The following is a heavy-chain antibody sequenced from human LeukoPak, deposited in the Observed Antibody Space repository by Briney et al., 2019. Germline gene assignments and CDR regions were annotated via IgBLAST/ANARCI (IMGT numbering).Heavy chain of an antibody. Sequence: GGSLRLFCSASSGFTFSDYYMSWIRQSPGNGLEWVSHISSSSSYTMYADSVKDRFTISRDNAKYSLYLQMNSLRVEDTAVYYCARDIAVAAHFDYLGQGTLVTVSS. CDR2: ISSSSSYT. CDR1: GFTFSDYY. J-gene: IGHJ4*02. D-gene: IGHD6-19*01. CDR3: ARDIAVAAHFDY. V-gene: IGHV3-11*05.